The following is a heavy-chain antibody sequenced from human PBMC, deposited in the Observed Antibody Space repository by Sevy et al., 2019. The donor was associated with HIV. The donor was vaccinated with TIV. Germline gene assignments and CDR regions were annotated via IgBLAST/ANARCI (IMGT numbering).Heavy chain of an antibody. Sequence: KQSQTLSLTCTVSGGSIRSGGYYWAWIRQHPGKGLEWIGFIYYSGNTYYNPSLKSRLTISIDTSKNEFSLRLTSVTAADTAMYYCAREAGYNFGFDSWGQGTLVTVSS. V-gene: IGHV4-31*03. J-gene: IGHJ4*02. CDR2: IYYSGNT. CDR3: AREAGYNFGFDS. D-gene: IGHD5-18*01. CDR1: GGSIRSGGYY.